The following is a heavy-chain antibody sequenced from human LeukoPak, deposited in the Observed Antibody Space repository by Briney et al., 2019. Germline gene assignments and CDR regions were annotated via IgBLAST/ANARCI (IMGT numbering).Heavy chain of an antibody. Sequence: SETLSLTCTVSGASVSSYYWSWIRQPPGKGLEWIGYIYDSGTTNYVPSFRSRVSISLDTSKNQFSLKLSSVTAADTAVYYCASQVGALDAFDIWGQGTMVTVSS. J-gene: IGHJ3*02. CDR2: IYDSGTT. V-gene: IGHV4-59*08. CDR1: GASVSSYY. CDR3: ASQVGALDAFDI. D-gene: IGHD1-26*01.